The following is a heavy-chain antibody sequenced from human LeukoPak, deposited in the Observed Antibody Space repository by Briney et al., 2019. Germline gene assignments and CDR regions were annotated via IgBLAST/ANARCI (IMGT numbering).Heavy chain of an antibody. CDR3: AKALTTYGSGSYYPEGSDY. V-gene: IGHV3-23*01. J-gene: IGHJ4*02. D-gene: IGHD3-10*01. Sequence: GGSLRLSCAASRFTFSSYAMSWVRQAPGKGLEWVSAISGSGGSTYYADSVKGRFTISRDNSKNTLYLQMNSLRAEDTAVYYCAKALTTYGSGSYYPEGSDYWGQGTLVTVSS. CDR2: ISGSGGST. CDR1: RFTFSSYA.